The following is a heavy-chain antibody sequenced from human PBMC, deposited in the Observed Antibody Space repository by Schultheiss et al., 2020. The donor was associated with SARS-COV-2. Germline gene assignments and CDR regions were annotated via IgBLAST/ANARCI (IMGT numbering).Heavy chain of an antibody. D-gene: IGHD5-18*01. CDR1: GFTFSSYA. V-gene: IGHV3-23*01. J-gene: IGHJ4*02. Sequence: GGSLRLSCAASGFTFSSYALGWVRQAPGKGLEWVSAISGSGGSTYYADSVKGRFTISRDNSKNTLYLQMNSLRAEDTAVYYCAKLRLQLWFSGCFDYWGQGTLVTVSS. CDR3: AKLRLQLWFSGCFDY. CDR2: ISGSGGST.